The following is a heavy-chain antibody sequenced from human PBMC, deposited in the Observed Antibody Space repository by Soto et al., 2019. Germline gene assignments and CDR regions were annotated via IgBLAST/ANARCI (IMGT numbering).Heavy chain of an antibody. V-gene: IGHV1-18*01. J-gene: IGHJ6*02. CDR1: GYTFTSYG. CDR3: ARDRYDILTGYYYGMDV. D-gene: IGHD3-9*01. Sequence: QVQLVQSGAEVKKPGASVKVSCKASGYTFTSYGISWVRQAPGQGLEWMGWISAYNGNTNYAQKLQGRVTMTTYTSTSTAYMELRSLRSDDTAVYYCARDRYDILTGYYYGMDVWGQGTTVTVSS. CDR2: ISAYNGNT.